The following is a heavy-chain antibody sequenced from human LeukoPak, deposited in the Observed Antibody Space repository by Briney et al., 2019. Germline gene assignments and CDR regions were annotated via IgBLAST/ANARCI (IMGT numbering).Heavy chain of an antibody. D-gene: IGHD6-13*01. J-gene: IGHJ6*03. CDR1: GGSISSYY. CDR3: ARVDRAAAGPYYYYYYMDV. V-gene: IGHV4-4*07. CDR2: IYTSGST. Sequence: PSETLSLTCTVSGGSISSYYWSWIRQSAGKGLEWIGRIYTSGSTTYNPSLQSRVTISVDTSKNQFSLNLSSVTATDTAVYYCARVDRAAAGPYYYYYYMDVWGKGTTVTISS.